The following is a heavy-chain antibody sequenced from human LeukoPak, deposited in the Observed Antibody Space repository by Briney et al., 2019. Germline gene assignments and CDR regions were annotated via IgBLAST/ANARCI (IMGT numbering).Heavy chain of an antibody. CDR1: SGSISTSNYY. Sequence: SETLSLTCTVSSGSISTSNYYWGWVRQPPGKALEWIGNIFYSGRTYYNPSLKSRVTISVDTSKNQFSLKLSSVTAADTAVYYCARDGGKAAAGRGGYYYYYYMDVWGKGTTVTISS. CDR3: ARDGGKAAAGRGGYYYYYYMDV. D-gene: IGHD6-13*01. CDR2: IFYSGRT. V-gene: IGHV4-39*07. J-gene: IGHJ6*03.